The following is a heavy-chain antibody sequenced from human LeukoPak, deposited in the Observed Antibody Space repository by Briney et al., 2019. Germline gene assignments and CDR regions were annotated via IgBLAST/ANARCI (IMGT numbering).Heavy chain of an antibody. D-gene: IGHD3-9*01. V-gene: IGHV1-69*13. CDR1: GGTFSSYA. CDR3: ARDLPYYDILTGYYLSYNWFDP. CDR2: IIPIFGTA. J-gene: IGHJ5*02. Sequence: SVKVSCKASGGTFSSYAISWVRQAPGQGLEWMGGIIPIFGTANYAQKFQGRVTITADESTSTAYMELNSLRSEDTAVYYCARDLPYYDILTGYYLSYNWFDPWGQGTLVTVSS.